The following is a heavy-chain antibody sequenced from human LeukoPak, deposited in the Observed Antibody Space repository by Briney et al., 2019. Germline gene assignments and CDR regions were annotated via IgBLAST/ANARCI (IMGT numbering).Heavy chain of an antibody. CDR3: ARYYYGSGSQPIDYYYYGMDV. V-gene: IGHV6-1*01. J-gene: IGHJ6*02. CDR1: GDSVSINSAA. Sequence: SQTLSLTCAISGDSVSINSAAWNWIRQSPSRGLEWLGSTYYRSKWYNDYAVSVKSRITINPDTSKNQFSLQLNSVTPEDTAVYYCARYYYGSGSQPIDYYYYGMDVWGQGTTVTVSS. D-gene: IGHD3-10*01. CDR2: TYYRSKWYN.